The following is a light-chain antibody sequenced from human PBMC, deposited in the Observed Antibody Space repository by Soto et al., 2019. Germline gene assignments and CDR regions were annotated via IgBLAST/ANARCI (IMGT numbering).Light chain of an antibody. CDR2: DAS. CDR3: QHYGGVWT. CDR1: QSISSW. J-gene: IGKJ1*01. V-gene: IGKV1-5*01. Sequence: DIQMTQSPSTLSATAGDRVTITCRASQSISSWLAWYQHKPGKAPKLLIYDASNLDSGVPSRFSGSGSGTEFSLTISNLQPDDCATYHCQHYGGVWTFGQGTKVDIK.